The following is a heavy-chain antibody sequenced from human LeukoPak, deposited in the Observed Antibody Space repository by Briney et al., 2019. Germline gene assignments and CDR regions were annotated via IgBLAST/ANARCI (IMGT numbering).Heavy chain of an antibody. CDR3: AKGARTPRGAAGTTFDY. Sequence: PGGSLRLSCAASGFTFSSYAMSWVRQAPGKELEWVSAISGSGGSTYYADSVKGRFTISRDNSKNTLYLQMNSLRAEDTAVYYCAKGARTPRGAAGTTFDYWGQGTLVTVSS. J-gene: IGHJ4*02. CDR2: ISGSGGST. D-gene: IGHD6-13*01. CDR1: GFTFSSYA. V-gene: IGHV3-23*01.